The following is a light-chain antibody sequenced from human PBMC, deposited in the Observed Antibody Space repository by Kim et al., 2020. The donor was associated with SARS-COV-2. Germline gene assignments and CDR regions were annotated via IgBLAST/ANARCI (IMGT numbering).Light chain of an antibody. CDR1: SLRSYY. CDR2: GKN. Sequence: SSALTQDPAVSVALGQTVRITCQGDSLRSYYASWYQQRPGQAPVVAIYGKNNRPSGIPDRFSGSSSGNTASLTITGAQAEDEADYYCQSRDSSGKVVFGGGTQLTVL. V-gene: IGLV3-19*01. J-gene: IGLJ2*01. CDR3: QSRDSSGKVV.